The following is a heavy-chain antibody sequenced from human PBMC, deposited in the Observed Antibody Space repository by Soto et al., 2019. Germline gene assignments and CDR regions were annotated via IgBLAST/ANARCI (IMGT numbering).Heavy chain of an antibody. CDR3: ARDVLTYYYDSSVDDP. Sequence: QVQLVESGGGLVKPGGSLRLSCEASGFTFSDYYMSWIRQAPGKGLEWVSYISSSGSTIYYADSVKGRFTISRDNAKNSLYLQMNSLRAEDTAVYYCARDVLTYYYDSSVDDPWGQGTLVTVSS. CDR1: GFTFSDYY. CDR2: ISSSGSTI. D-gene: IGHD3-22*01. J-gene: IGHJ5*02. V-gene: IGHV3-11*01.